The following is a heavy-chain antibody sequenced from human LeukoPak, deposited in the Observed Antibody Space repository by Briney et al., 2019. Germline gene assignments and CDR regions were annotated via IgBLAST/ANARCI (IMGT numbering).Heavy chain of an antibody. CDR2: ISRNSGSI. D-gene: IGHD3-10*01. CDR1: GFTFDDYA. Sequence: GGSLRLSCAASGFTFDDYAMHWVRQAPGKGLEWVSGISRNSGSIDYADSVKGRFTISRDNAKNSLYLQMNSLRAEDTAVYYCATLSGSYSYWGQGTLVTVSS. CDR3: ATLSGSYSY. J-gene: IGHJ4*02. V-gene: IGHV3-9*01.